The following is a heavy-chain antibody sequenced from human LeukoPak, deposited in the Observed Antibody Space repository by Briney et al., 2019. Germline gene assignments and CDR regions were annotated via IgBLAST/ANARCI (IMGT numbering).Heavy chain of an antibody. V-gene: IGHV4-34*01. CDR1: GGSFSGYY. J-gene: IGHJ4*02. CDR2: INHSGST. CDR3: ARGKGYSYGYRGYIDY. D-gene: IGHD5-18*01. Sequence: SETLSLTCAVYGGSFSGYYWSWIRQPPGKGLEWIGGINHSGSTNYNPSLKSRVTISVDTSKNQFSLKLSSVTAADTAVYYCARGKGYSYGYRGYIDYWGQGTLVTVSS.